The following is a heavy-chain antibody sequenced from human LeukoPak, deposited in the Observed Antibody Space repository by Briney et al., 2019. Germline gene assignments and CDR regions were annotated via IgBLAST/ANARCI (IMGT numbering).Heavy chain of an antibody. CDR2: IYYSGGT. V-gene: IGHV4-30-4*01. Sequence: SQTLSLTCTVSGGSISSGDYYWSWIRQPPGKGRDWIGYIYYSGGTYYNPSLKSRVTISVDTSKNQFSLKLSSVTAADTAVYYCARRSGYSYGLDYWGQGTLVTVSS. D-gene: IGHD5-18*01. CDR1: GGSISSGDYY. J-gene: IGHJ4*02. CDR3: ARRSGYSYGLDY.